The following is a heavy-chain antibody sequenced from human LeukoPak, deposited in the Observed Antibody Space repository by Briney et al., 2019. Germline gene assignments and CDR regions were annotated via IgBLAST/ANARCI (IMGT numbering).Heavy chain of an antibody. D-gene: IGHD6-19*01. CDR3: ASSLGSSGWSNYFDH. V-gene: IGHV3-11*06. CDR2: ISSSSSYT. J-gene: IGHJ4*02. CDR1: GFTFSDYY. Sequence: GGSLRLSCAASGFTFSDYYMSWIRQAPGKGLEWVSYISSSSSYTNYADSLKGRFTISRDNAKNSLYLQMNSLKAADTALYYCASSLGSSGWSNYFDHWGQGTLVTVSS.